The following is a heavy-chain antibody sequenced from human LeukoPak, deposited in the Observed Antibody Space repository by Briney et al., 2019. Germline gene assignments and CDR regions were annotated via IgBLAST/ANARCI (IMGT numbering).Heavy chain of an antibody. V-gene: IGHV3-48*01. CDR3: GSLILSTVATVTTGDFDL. J-gene: IGHJ2*01. CDR2: VSSSSNTI. D-gene: IGHD4-17*01. CDR1: GFTFSSHS. Sequence: GGSLRLSCAASGFTFSSHSMNWVRQAPGEGLAWISYVSSSSNTIKYADSVKGRFTISRDNAKNSLYLQMNSVRTEDTAVYYCGSLILSTVATVTTGDFDLWGRGTLVTVSS.